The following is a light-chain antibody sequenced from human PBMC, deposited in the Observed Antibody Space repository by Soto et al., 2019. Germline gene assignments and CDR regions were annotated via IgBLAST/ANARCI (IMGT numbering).Light chain of an antibody. J-gene: IGKJ5*01. CDR1: QSVSSNY. V-gene: IGKV3-11*01. CDR3: QQRSNWPPIT. Sequence: EILIPPSPATLSGYPGARATRSCRASQSVSSNYLAWYQQKPGQAPRLLIYDASNRATGIPARFSGSGSGTDFTLTISSLEPEDFAVYYCQQRSNWPPITFGQGTRLEIK. CDR2: DAS.